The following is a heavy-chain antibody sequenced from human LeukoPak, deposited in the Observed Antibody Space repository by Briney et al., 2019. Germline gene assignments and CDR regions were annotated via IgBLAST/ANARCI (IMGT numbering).Heavy chain of an antibody. CDR3: AELGITMIGGV. CDR2: ISYDGSNK. V-gene: IGHV3-30*04. D-gene: IGHD3-10*02. Sequence: GGSLRLSCAASGFTFSRYGMHWVRQAPGKGLEWVTAISYDGSNKYYADSVKGRFTISRDNSKNTLYVQMNSLRAEDTAVYYCAELGITMIGGVWGKGTTVTISS. CDR1: GFTFSRYG. J-gene: IGHJ6*04.